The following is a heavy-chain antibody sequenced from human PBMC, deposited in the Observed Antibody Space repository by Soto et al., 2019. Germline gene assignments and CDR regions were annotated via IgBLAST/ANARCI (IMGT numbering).Heavy chain of an antibody. Sequence: QVQVVESGGGVVQPGGSLRLSCAASGFTFSTSAMHWVRQAPGKGLEWMAMISYGGNNKYYADSVKGRFTISRDISDSTLYLQINSLRTEDTAVYYCAREEFESGRGHFGCWGQGALVSVSS. CDR3: AREEFESGRGHFGC. V-gene: IGHV3-30-3*01. CDR2: ISYGGNNK. J-gene: IGHJ4*02. CDR1: GFTFSTSA. D-gene: IGHD2-8*02.